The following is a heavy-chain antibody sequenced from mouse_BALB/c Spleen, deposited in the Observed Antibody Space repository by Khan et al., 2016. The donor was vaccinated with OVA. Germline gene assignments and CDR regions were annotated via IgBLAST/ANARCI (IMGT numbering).Heavy chain of an antibody. V-gene: IGHV1-80*01. Sequence: QVQLKESGAELVRPGSSVKISCKASGYAFSNYLMNWVKQGPGQGLEWIGQIYPGDGNTNYNGKFKDKATLTADKSSSTAYMQLSSLTSEDSAVDFGARSGYDYFADWGQGTLVTVSA. CDR3: ARSGYDYFAD. D-gene: IGHD2-14*01. CDR1: GYAFSNYL. J-gene: IGHJ3*01. CDR2: IYPGDGNT.